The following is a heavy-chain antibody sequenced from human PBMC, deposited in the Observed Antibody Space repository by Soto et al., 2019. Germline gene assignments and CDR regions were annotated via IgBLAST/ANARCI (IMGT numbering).Heavy chain of an antibody. CDR2: IYHSGNT. D-gene: IGHD2-2*02. J-gene: IGHJ4*02. CDR1: GGSITTGGSY. CDR3: ERARFQVLYGKPYFDS. V-gene: IGHV4-31*02. Sequence: SETLSLTCTVSGGSITTGGSYWSWIRQHPGKGLEWIGNIYHSGNTYYNPSLKSRLTISVDTSKNHFSLMVDSVTAADTAVYYCERARFQVLYGKPYFDSWGQGTLVTVSS.